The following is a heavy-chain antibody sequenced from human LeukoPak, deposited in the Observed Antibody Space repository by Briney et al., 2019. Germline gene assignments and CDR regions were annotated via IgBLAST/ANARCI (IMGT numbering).Heavy chain of an antibody. V-gene: IGHV3-33*01. CDR3: ARVRKPTKNSGYYLDC. J-gene: IGHJ4*02. Sequence: GGSLRLSCAVSGFTFSSYGVHWVRQAPGKGPEWVAVIWEDGSVNYYPDSVKGRFTISRDKSRNTLYLQMNSLRAEDTAVYYCARVRKPTKNSGYYLDCWGQGTLVTVSS. CDR2: IWEDGSVN. D-gene: IGHD2-21*01. CDR1: GFTFSSYG.